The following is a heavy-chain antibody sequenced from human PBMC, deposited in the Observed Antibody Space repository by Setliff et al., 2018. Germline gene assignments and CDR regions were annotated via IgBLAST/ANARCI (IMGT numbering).Heavy chain of an antibody. Sequence: QAGGSLRLSCVASGFTFSNYGMHWVRQAPGKGLEWVALIWNDGSSKYYADSVKGRFTISRDNSKNTLYLQMDNLRAEDTAMYYCAKDIHSTAYYLGIDYWGQGTQVTVSS. CDR3: AKDIHSTAYYLGIDY. V-gene: IGHV3-33*06. J-gene: IGHJ4*02. CDR1: GFTFSNYG. CDR2: IWNDGSSK. D-gene: IGHD3-22*01.